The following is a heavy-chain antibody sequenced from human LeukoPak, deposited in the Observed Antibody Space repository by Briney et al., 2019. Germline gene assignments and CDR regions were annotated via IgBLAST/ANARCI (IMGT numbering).Heavy chain of an antibody. D-gene: IGHD3-3*01. CDR3: ARTEYYDFWSGLSWFDP. CDR2: IIPIFGTA. CDR1: GGTFSSYA. V-gene: IGHV1-69*13. Sequence: SVKVSCKASGGTFSSYAISWVRQAPGQGLEWMGGIIPIFGTANYAQKFQGRVTITADESTSTAYMELSSLRSEDTAVYYYARTEYYDFWSGLSWFDPWGQGTLVTVSS. J-gene: IGHJ5*02.